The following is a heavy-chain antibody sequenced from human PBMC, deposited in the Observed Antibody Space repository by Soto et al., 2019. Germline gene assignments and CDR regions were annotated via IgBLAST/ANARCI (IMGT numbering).Heavy chain of an antibody. CDR2: IYYSGST. CDR1: GGSISSSSYY. CDR3: ARDWLRLGESLYYFDY. Sequence: SETLSLTCTVSGGSISSSSYYWGWIRQPPGKGLEWIGSIYYSGSTYYNPSLKSRVTISVDTSKNQFSLKLSSVTAADTAVYYCARDWLRLGESLYYFDYWGQGTLVTVSS. J-gene: IGHJ4*02. V-gene: IGHV4-39*07. D-gene: IGHD3-16*01.